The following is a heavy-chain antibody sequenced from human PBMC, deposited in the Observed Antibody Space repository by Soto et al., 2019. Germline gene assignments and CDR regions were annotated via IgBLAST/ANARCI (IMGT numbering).Heavy chain of an antibody. Sequence: PGGSLRLSCAASRFTFSNYGMHWVRQTPGKGLEWVAVIPYDGSNKYYADSVKGRFTISRDNSKNTLYLQMNSLRAEDTAVYYCVKGGYHYFDYWGQGTLVTVS. CDR2: IPYDGSNK. J-gene: IGHJ4*02. CDR1: RFTFSNYG. V-gene: IGHV3-30*18. D-gene: IGHD5-12*01. CDR3: VKGGYHYFDY.